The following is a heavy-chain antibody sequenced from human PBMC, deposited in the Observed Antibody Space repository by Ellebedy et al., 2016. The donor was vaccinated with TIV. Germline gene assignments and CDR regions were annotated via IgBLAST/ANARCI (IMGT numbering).Heavy chain of an antibody. CDR2: ISGSGGST. J-gene: IGHJ4*02. Sequence: GGSLRLXXAASGFTFSSSAMSWVRQAPGKGLEWVSAISGSGGSTYYADSVKGRFTISRDNSKNTLYLQMNSLRAEDTAVYYCAKSWRAVAGTIDYWGQGTLVTVSS. CDR1: GFTFSSSA. D-gene: IGHD6-19*01. CDR3: AKSWRAVAGTIDY. V-gene: IGHV3-23*01.